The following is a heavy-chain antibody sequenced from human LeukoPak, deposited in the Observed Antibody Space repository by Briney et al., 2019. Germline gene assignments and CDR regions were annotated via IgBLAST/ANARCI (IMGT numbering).Heavy chain of an antibody. CDR3: ARARGRWNQFDY. J-gene: IGHJ4*02. CDR2: IYYGENT. D-gene: IGHD1-14*01. V-gene: IGHV4-59*01. CDR1: DGSITSYY. Sequence: SETLSLTCTVSDGSITSYYWSWIPQPPGKGLEWIGYIYYGENTNYNPSLKSRVTISVDTSKKQFSLKPTSVTAADTAVYYCARARGRWNQFDYWGQGALVTVSS.